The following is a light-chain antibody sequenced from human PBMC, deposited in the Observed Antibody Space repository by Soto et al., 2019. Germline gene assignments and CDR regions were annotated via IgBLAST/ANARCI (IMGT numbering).Light chain of an antibody. V-gene: IGKV3-15*01. CDR2: GAA. CDR1: QSVNIN. Sequence: EIVMTQSPATLSVSPGDRATLSCRASQSVNINSAWYQVKPGQAPRLLIYGAATRAPGIPSRFSGSGSGTQFTLTISSLQSEDFAVYYCQQYDDRAPYTFGQGTKLEIK. J-gene: IGKJ2*01. CDR3: QQYDDRAPYT.